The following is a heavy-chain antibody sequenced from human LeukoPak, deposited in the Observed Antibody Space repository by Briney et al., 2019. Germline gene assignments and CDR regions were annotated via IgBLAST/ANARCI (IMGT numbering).Heavy chain of an antibody. J-gene: IGHJ5*02. CDR1: GGSFRGYY. V-gene: IGHV4-34*01. CDR3: ARGSRYYDFWSGYFNAAWNALTIWFDP. Sequence: SETLSLTCAVYGGSFRGYYWSWIRQPPEEGLEWIGEINHRGNTKYNPPPKSQVTISVDTSKNQFSLKLSSVTAADTAVYYCARGSRYYDFWSGYFNAAWNALTIWFDPWGQGTLVTVSS. CDR2: INHRGNT. D-gene: IGHD3-3*01.